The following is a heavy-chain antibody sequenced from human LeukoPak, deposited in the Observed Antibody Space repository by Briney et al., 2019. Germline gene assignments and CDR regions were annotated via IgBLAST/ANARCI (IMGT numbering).Heavy chain of an antibody. V-gene: IGHV1-46*01. D-gene: IGHD1-26*01. CDR1: GYTFTSYY. J-gene: IGHJ3*02. CDR2: INPSGGST. CDR3: ARDPKWVNAFDI. Sequence: GASVTVSCKASGYTFTSYYMHWVRQAPGQGLEWMGIINPSGGSTSYAQKFQGRVTMTRDTSTSTVYMELSSLRSEDTAVYYCARDPKWVNAFDIWGQGTMVTVSS.